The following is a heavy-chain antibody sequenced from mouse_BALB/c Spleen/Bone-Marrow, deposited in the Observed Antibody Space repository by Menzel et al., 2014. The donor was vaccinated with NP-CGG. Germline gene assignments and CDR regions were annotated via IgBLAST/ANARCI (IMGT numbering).Heavy chain of an antibody. J-gene: IGHJ1*01. D-gene: IGHD2-3*01. CDR2: INPGDGSA. V-gene: IGHV1S56*01. CDR1: GYTFXSYD. CDR3: ARSGDGYYWYSDV. Sequence: VKVVESGPELVKPGTLVKMSCKASGYTFXSYDINWVKQRPGQGLELIGWINPGDGSAKYNEKFKGKATLTADKSSSTAYMQLSSLTSENTAVYFCARSGDGYYWYSDVWGAGTMVTVSS.